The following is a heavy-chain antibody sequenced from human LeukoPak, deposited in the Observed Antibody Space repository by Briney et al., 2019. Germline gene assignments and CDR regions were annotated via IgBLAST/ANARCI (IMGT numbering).Heavy chain of an antibody. Sequence: QPGRSLRLSCTASGFNFPDYAMSWFRQVAGQGLQWIAFVRRRSEGCTTEYAASMRDRFTISRDDSKSIAYLQMNSLKTEDTAMYYCSRWETRLDYWGQGTLVTVSS. CDR1: GFNFPDYA. CDR3: SRWETRLDY. J-gene: IGHJ4*02. CDR2: VRRRSEGCTT. D-gene: IGHD1-26*01. V-gene: IGHV3-49*03.